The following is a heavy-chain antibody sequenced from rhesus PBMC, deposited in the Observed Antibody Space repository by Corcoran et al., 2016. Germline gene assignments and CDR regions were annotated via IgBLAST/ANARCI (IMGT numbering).Heavy chain of an antibody. D-gene: IGHD6-13*01. CDR2: IGVSSGST. CDR1: GYSIITYYH. V-gene: IGHV4-127*01. J-gene: IGHJ4*01. CDR3: VRSGSSWASFAN. Sequence: QVQLQESGTGVVQPSETLSLTCAVSGYSIITYYHWSWIRQSPGKGLEWSEHIGVSSGSTNDNPSLRRRVTIEKDTSKNQFSLNLISVTAADTAMYYCVRSGSSWASFANWGQGVLVTVSS.